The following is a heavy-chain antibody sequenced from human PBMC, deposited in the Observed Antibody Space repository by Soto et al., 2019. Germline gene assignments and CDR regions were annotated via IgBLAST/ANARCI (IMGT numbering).Heavy chain of an antibody. CDR2: IYYSGST. J-gene: IGHJ5*02. CDR1: GGSISSSSYY. V-gene: IGHV4-39*01. D-gene: IGHD6-13*01. Sequence: PSETLSLTCTVSGGSISSSSYYWGWIRQPPGKGLEWIGSIYYSGSTYYNPSLKSRVTISVDTSKNQFSLKLSSVTAADTAVYYCARHIAAAGIVDWFDPWGQGILVTVSS. CDR3: ARHIAAAGIVDWFDP.